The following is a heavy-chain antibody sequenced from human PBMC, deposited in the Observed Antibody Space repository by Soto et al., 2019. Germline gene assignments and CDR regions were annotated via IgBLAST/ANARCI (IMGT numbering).Heavy chain of an antibody. D-gene: IGHD2-15*01. V-gene: IGHV5-51*01. CDR1: GYSFTSYW. J-gene: IGHJ4*02. CDR3: ARGGVVAASLFAY. Sequence: PGESLKISCTGSGYSFTSYWIGWVRQMTGKGLEWMGIIYPGDSDTRYSPSFQGQVTISADKSISTAYLQWSSLKASDTAMYYCARGGVVAASLFAYWGQGTLVPVSS. CDR2: IYPGDSDT.